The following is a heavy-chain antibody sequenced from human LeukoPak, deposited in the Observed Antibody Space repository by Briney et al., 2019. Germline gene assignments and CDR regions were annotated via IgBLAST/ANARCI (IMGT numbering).Heavy chain of an antibody. Sequence: GASVKVSCKASGYTFTGYYMHWVRQDPGQGLEWMGWINPNSGGTNYAQKFQGRVTMTRDTSISTAYMELSRLRSDDTAVYYCARDPYYYESSGYYYEDYWGQGTLVTVSS. CDR3: ARDPYYYESSGYYYEDY. D-gene: IGHD3-22*01. J-gene: IGHJ4*02. CDR2: INPNSGGT. V-gene: IGHV1-2*02. CDR1: GYTFTGYY.